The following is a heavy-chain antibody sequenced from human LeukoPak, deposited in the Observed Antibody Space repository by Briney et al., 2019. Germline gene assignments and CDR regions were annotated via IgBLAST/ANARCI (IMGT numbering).Heavy chain of an antibody. Sequence: ASVKVSCKASGYTFSNYGINWVRQAPGQRLEWMGWISAYNGDTNYAQKLQDRLTMTTDASTSTAYMELRGLRSDDTAVYFCAREAGSGSFYHVSHWGQGTLLTVSS. CDR3: AREAGSGSFYHVSH. V-gene: IGHV1-18*01. D-gene: IGHD3-10*01. CDR2: ISAYNGDT. CDR1: GYTFSNYG. J-gene: IGHJ4*02.